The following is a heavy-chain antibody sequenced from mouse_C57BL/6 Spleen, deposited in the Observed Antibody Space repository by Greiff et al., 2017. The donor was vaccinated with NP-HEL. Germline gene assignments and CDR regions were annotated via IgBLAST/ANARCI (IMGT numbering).Heavy chain of an antibody. CDR1: GFTFSDYY. CDR2: INYDGSST. Sequence: DVKLVESEGGLVQPGSSMKLSCTASGFTFSDYYMAWVRQVPEKGLEWVANINYDGSSTYYLDSLKSRFIISRDNAKNILYLQMSSLKSEDTATYYCARGPNWAFYAMDYWGQGTSVTVSS. J-gene: IGHJ4*01. CDR3: ARGPNWAFYAMDY. D-gene: IGHD4-1*02. V-gene: IGHV5-16*01.